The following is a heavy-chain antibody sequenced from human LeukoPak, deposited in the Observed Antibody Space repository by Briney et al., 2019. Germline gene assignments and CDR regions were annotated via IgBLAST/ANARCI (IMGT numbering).Heavy chain of an antibody. V-gene: IGHV4-30-4*08. Sequence: SETLSPTCTVSGGSISSADYYWTWIRQPPGKGLEWIGYISYSGSYYYNPSLKSRVTISVDTSKNQLSLKLSSVTAADTAVYYCARESVIHDAFDIWGQGTMVTVSS. CDR3: ARESVIHDAFDI. CDR2: ISYSGSY. CDR1: GGSISSADYY. J-gene: IGHJ3*02. D-gene: IGHD2-21*02.